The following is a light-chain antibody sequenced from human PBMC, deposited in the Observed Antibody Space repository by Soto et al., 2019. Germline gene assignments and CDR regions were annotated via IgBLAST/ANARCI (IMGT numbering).Light chain of an antibody. CDR2: GAT. Sequence: EIVMTQSPATLSVSPGERATLSCRASQSVSILLAWYQQKPDQAHRLLIHGATTRATGIPPRFSGCGSGREFTLTLRSLQSEDFAVYYCQQYNNLPRTFGQGTKVDIQ. CDR3: QQYNNLPRT. J-gene: IGKJ1*01. CDR1: QSVSIL. V-gene: IGKV3-15*01.